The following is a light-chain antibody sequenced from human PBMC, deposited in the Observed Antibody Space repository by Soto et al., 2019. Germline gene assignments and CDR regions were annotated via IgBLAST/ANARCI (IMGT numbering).Light chain of an antibody. CDR2: AAS. V-gene: IGKV1-6*01. CDR1: QGIRND. J-gene: IGKJ1*01. Sequence: QMTQSPSSLSSSVGDIFTISCRASQGIRNDLGWYQQKPGKAPKLLIFAASSLQSGVSSRFSGSGSGTDFTLTISSLQPEDFATYYCLQDYNYPPTFGQGTKVDI. CDR3: LQDYNYPPT.